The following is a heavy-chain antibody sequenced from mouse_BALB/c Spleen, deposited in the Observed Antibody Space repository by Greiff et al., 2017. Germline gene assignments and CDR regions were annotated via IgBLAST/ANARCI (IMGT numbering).Heavy chain of an antibody. V-gene: IGHV5-9-4*01. CDR3: ARRITTGVGAMDY. CDR1: GFTFSSYA. J-gene: IGHJ4*01. D-gene: IGHD1-1*01. Sequence: EVHLVESGGGLVKPGGSLKLSCAASGFTFSSYAMSWVRQSPEKRLEWVAEISSGGSYTYYPDTVTGRFTISRDNAKNTLYLEMSSLRSEDTAMYYCARRITTGVGAMDYWGQGTSVTVSS. CDR2: ISSGGSYT.